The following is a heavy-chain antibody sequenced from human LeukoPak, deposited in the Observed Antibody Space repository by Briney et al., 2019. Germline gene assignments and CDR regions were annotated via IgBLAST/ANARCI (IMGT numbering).Heavy chain of an antibody. CDR2: ISWNSDTR. J-gene: IGHJ4*02. CDR3: ARNRHLGGVTWFYFDS. D-gene: IGHD3-9*01. Sequence: GGSLRLSCAASGFTFDDYAMPWVRQIPGKGLEWVARISWNSDTRAYADSVLGRFTISRDNARNSLYLQMDNLRTEDTAFYYCARNRHLGGVTWFYFDSWGQGTLVTVSS. V-gene: IGHV3-9*01. CDR1: GFTFDDYA.